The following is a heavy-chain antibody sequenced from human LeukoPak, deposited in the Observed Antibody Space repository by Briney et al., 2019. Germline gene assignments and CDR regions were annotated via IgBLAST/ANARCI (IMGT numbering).Heavy chain of an antibody. CDR2: IYYSGST. V-gene: IGHV4-39*01. Sequence: SETLSLTCTVSGGSISSSSYYWGWIRQPPGKGLEWIGSIYYSGSTYYNPSLKSRVTISVDTSKNQFSLKLSSVTAADTAVYYCARLGLRSKRNDCWGQGTLVTVSS. D-gene: IGHD4-17*01. J-gene: IGHJ4*02. CDR1: GGSISSSSYY. CDR3: ARLGLRSKRNDC.